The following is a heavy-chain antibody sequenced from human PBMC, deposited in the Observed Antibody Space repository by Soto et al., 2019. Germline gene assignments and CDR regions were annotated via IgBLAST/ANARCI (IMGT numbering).Heavy chain of an antibody. J-gene: IGHJ6*02. V-gene: IGHV4-31*03. CDR2: IYYTGSI. CDR3: ARDLRCRGFYGMDV. Sequence: QVQLQESGPGLVKPSQTLSLTCTVSGGSISSGGYYWSWIRQHPGKGLEWIGYIYYTGSIYYNPSLKSRVTISVDTTNNQFSLELRSVTAADTAVYYCARDLRCRGFYGMDVWGQGTTVTVSS. D-gene: IGHD3-10*01. CDR1: GGSISSGGYY.